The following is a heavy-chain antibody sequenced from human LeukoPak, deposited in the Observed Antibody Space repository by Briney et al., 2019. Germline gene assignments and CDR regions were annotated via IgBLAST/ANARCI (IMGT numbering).Heavy chain of an antibody. Sequence: PSETLSLTCAISGASISSTNWWIWVRQPPGKGLEWIGEMHHSGRTNYNPSLKSRITISVDKSKNQVFLRLNSVAAADTALYYCARAQEGCSRSSCYLEPWGQGTLVTVSS. J-gene: IGHJ5*02. CDR3: ARAQEGCSRSSCYLEP. D-gene: IGHD2-2*01. V-gene: IGHV4-4*02. CDR2: MHHSGRT. CDR1: GASISSTNW.